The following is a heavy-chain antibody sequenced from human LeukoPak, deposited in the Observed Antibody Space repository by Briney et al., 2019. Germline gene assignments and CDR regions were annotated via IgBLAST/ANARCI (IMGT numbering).Heavy chain of an antibody. J-gene: IGHJ6*02. CDR1: GGTFSSYA. V-gene: IGHV1-69*13. CDR2: IIPIFGTA. CDR3: ARDSIDGYGMDV. Sequence: ASVKVSCKASGGTFSSYAISWVRQAPGQGLEWMGGIIPIFGTANYAQKFQGRVTITADESTSTAYMELSSLRSEDTAVYYCARDSIDGYGMDVWGQGTTVTVSS. D-gene: IGHD5-24*01.